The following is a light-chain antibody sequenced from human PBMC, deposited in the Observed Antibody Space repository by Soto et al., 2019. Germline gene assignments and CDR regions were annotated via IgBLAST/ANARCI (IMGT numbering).Light chain of an antibody. J-gene: IGKJ1*01. CDR2: DAS. Sequence: DIQMTQSPSTLSASVGDRVTITCRSSQSVRTWLAWYQQKPGKAPKLLIYDASRLETGVPSRFSGSGSGTEFTLTLRSLQPYDFGTFYCQLYDTVPVTFGQGTQVEI. V-gene: IGKV1-5*01. CDR1: QSVRTW. CDR3: QLYDTVPVT.